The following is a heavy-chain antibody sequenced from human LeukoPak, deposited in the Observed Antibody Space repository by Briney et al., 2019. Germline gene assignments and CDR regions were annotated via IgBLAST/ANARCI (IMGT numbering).Heavy chain of an antibody. CDR2: INPNSGGT. V-gene: IGHV1-2*02. J-gene: IGHJ5*02. CDR1: GGTFSSYA. Sequence: GSSVKVSCKASGGTFSSYAISWVRQAPGQGLEWMGWINPNSGGTKYAQKFQGRVTMTRDTSINTVYMALSRLTSDDTALYYCARNLYNWNDAWDWFDPWGQGTLVTVSS. CDR3: ARNLYNWNDAWDWFDP. D-gene: IGHD1-1*01.